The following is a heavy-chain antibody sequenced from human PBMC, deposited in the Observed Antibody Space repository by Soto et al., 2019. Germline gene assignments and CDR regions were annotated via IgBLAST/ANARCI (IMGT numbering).Heavy chain of an antibody. CDR3: SGCSGGACHKTYGMEV. Sequence: EVHLVESGGGLVKPGGSLRLSCAVSGFTFSSCTMNWVRQAPGKGLEWVSSISPSSGHIYYADSVKGRFTISRDNAKNSLFLQMNSLRGEDTAVYYCSGCSGGACHKTYGMEVWGQGTTVTVSS. J-gene: IGHJ6*02. CDR1: GFTFSSCT. D-gene: IGHD2-15*01. V-gene: IGHV3-21*06. CDR2: ISPSSGHI.